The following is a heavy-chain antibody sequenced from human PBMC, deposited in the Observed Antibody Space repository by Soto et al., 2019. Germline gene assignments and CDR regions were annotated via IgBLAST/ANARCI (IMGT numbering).Heavy chain of an antibody. CDR2: IHHSGTT. CDR3: ATIPTSAAPNRDTFDV. CDR1: GGSVSSGRSY. D-gene: IGHD2-2*01. Sequence: SETLSLTCSVSGGSVSSGRSYWSWVRQHPGKGLEWIGYIHHSGTTDYNPSLNSRALISMDRPQNHFSLTLGSVTAADTAVYYCATIPTSAAPNRDTFDVWGQATVVTVAS. J-gene: IGHJ3*01. V-gene: IGHV4-31*03.